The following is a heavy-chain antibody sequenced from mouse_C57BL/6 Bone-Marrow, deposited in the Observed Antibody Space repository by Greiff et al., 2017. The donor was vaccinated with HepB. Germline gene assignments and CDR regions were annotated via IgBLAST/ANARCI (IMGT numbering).Heavy chain of an antibody. Sequence: EVKLVESGGGLVQPGGSLKLSCAASGFTFSDYYMYWVRQTPEKRLEWVAYISNGGGSTYYPDTVKGRFTISRDNAKNTLYLQMSRLKSEDTAMYYCARHTGYYGSSFAYWGQGTLVTVSA. D-gene: IGHD1-1*01. CDR2: ISNGGGST. CDR3: ARHTGYYGSSFAY. V-gene: IGHV5-12*01. CDR1: GFTFSDYY. J-gene: IGHJ3*01.